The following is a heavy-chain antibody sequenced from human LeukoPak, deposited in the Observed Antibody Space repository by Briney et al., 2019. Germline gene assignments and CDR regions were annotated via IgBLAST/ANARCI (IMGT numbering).Heavy chain of an antibody. CDR2: INAGNGNT. CDR3: ARGDFWSGHGMDV. D-gene: IGHD3-3*01. Sequence: ASVKVSCKASGGTFSSYAISWVRQAPGQRLEWMGWINAGNGNTKYSQKFQGRVTITRDTSASTAYMELSSLRSEDTAVYYCARGDFWSGHGMDVWGQGTTVTVSS. CDR1: GGTFSSYA. J-gene: IGHJ6*02. V-gene: IGHV1-3*01.